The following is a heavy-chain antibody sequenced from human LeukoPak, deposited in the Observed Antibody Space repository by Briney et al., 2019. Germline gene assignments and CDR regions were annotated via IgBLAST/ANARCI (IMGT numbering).Heavy chain of an antibody. D-gene: IGHD1-1*01. Sequence: SGTLSLTCVVSGGSISSNNWWSWVRQSPGKGLEWIAEIYHSGSTNYNPSLKSRVTISVDTSKNQFSLKLSSVTAADTAVYYCARVEKGPWGQGTLVTASS. CDR2: IYHSGST. V-gene: IGHV4-4*02. J-gene: IGHJ5*02. CDR3: ARVEKGP. CDR1: GGSISSNNW.